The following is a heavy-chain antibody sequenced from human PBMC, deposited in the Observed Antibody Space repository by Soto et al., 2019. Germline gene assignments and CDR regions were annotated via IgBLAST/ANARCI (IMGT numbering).Heavy chain of an antibody. D-gene: IGHD6-13*01. CDR1: GGSISSYY. CDR2: IYYSGST. Sequence: SETLSLTCTVSGGSISSYYWSWIRQPPGKGLEWIGYIYYSGSTNYNPSPKSRVTISVDTSKNQFSLKLSSVTAADTAVYYCAKEDGIAAAEIKYNSFDPWGQGTLLTV. V-gene: IGHV4-59*01. J-gene: IGHJ5*02. CDR3: AKEDGIAAAEIKYNSFDP.